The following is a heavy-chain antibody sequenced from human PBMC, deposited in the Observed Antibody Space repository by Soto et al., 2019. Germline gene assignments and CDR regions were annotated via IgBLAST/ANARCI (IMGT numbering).Heavy chain of an antibody. D-gene: IGHD6-6*01. CDR3: VRDDGGLVRYFYHGWDV. Sequence: QVHLVQSGAEVKKPGASVRVSCKASGYTLSKNGLSWVRQAPGQRFEWMGWISTKDGNTNYAQQFQGRVTLNTETSTNTTYMELRSLRSDDTAVYYCVRDDGGLVRYFYHGWDVWGQGTTVTVTS. J-gene: IGHJ6*02. CDR2: ISTKDGNT. CDR1: GYTLSKNG. V-gene: IGHV1-18*01.